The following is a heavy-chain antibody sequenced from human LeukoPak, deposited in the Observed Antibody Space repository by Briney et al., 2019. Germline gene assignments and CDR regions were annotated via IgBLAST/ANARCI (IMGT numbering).Heavy chain of an antibody. D-gene: IGHD4-11*01. CDR3: ARDTGYYYYGMDV. V-gene: IGHV4-59*01. CDR1: GGSISSYY. J-gene: IGHJ6*02. Sequence: PSETLSLTCTVSGGSISSYYWSWIRQPPGKGLEWIGYIYYSGSTSYNPSLKSRVTISVDTSKNQFSLKLSSVTAADTAVYYCARDTGYYYYGMDVWGQGTTVTASS. CDR2: IYYSGST.